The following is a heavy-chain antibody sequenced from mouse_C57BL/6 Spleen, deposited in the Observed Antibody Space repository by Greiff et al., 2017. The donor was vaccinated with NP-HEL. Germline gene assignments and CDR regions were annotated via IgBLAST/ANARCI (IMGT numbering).Heavy chain of an antibody. V-gene: IGHV1-69*01. D-gene: IGHD1-1*01. J-gene: IGHJ3*01. Sequence: QVQLQQSGAELVMPGASVKLSCKASGYTFTSYWMHWVKQRPGQGLEWIGEIDPSDSYTNYNQKFKGKSTLTADKSYSTAYMQLSSLTSEDSAVYYCARGTPYGGFAGWGQGTLVTVSA. CDR3: ARGTPYGGFAG. CDR2: IDPSDSYT. CDR1: GYTFTSYW.